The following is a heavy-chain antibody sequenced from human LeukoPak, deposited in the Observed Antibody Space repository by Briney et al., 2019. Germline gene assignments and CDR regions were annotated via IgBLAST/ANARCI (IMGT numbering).Heavy chain of an antibody. J-gene: IGHJ4*02. CDR1: GFKFADYG. CDR2: INWNGENT. V-gene: IGHV3-20*04. CDR3: AKDLRIQLWRRFDY. D-gene: IGHD5-18*01. Sequence: GGSLRLSCAASGFKFADYGMAWVRQAPGKGLEWVSGINWNGENTGYADSVKGRFTISRDNSKNTLYLQMNSLRAEDTAVYYCAKDLRIQLWRRFDYWGQGTLVTVSS.